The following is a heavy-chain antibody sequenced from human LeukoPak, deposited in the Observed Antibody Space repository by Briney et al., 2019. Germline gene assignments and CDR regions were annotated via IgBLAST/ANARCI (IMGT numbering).Heavy chain of an antibody. V-gene: IGHV1-46*01. Sequence: GASVKVSCKASGYTFTSYYMHWVRQAPGQGLEWMGIINPSGGSTSYAQKFQGRVTMTRDMSTSTVYMELSSLRSEDTAVYCCARVSWFPGTSYYYMDVWGKGTTVTVSS. CDR3: ARVSWFPGTSYYYMDV. CDR1: GYTFTSYY. J-gene: IGHJ6*03. CDR2: INPSGGST. D-gene: IGHD3-9*01.